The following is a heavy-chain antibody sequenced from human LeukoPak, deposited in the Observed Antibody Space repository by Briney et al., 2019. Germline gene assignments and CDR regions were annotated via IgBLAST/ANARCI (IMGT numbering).Heavy chain of an antibody. CDR2: INPNSGGT. J-gene: IGHJ6*02. CDR3: ARGSSTSYDILTGPYYYYGMDV. CDR1: GYTFTGYY. Sequence: ASVKVSCKASGYTFTGYYMHWVRQAPGQGLEWMGWINPNSGGTNYAQKFQGWVTMTRDTSISTAYVELSRLRSDDTAVYYCARGSSTSYDILTGPYYYYGMDVWGQGTTVTVSS. V-gene: IGHV1-2*04. D-gene: IGHD3-9*01.